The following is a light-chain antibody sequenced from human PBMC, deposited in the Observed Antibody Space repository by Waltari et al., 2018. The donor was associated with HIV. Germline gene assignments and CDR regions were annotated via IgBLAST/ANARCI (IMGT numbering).Light chain of an antibody. CDR2: KVS. V-gene: IGLV2-23*02. J-gene: IGLJ2*01. Sequence: QSGLTQPASVSGSAGQSITISCTGTSSDIVGYNLVSWYQHHPGKAPRLIIHKVSERPSGVSNRFSGSKSGNTASLTISGLQAEDEAEYHCCSYAGVNTYVVFGGGTRLTVL. CDR1: SSDIVGYNL. CDR3: CSYAGVNTYVV.